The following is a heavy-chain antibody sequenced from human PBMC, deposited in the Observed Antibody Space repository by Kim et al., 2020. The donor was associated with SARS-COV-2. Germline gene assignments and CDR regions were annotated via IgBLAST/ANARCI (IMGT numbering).Heavy chain of an antibody. Sequence: ASVKVSCKVSGYTLTELSMHWVRQAPGKGLEWMGGFDPEDGETIYAQKFQGRVTMTEDTSTDTAYMELSSLRSEDTAVYYCATDSRGYSSSGPWGYYYYGMDVWGQGTTVTVSS. CDR2: FDPEDGET. CDR1: GYTLTELS. D-gene: IGHD6-13*01. V-gene: IGHV1-24*01. J-gene: IGHJ6*02. CDR3: ATDSRGYSSSGPWGYYYYGMDV.